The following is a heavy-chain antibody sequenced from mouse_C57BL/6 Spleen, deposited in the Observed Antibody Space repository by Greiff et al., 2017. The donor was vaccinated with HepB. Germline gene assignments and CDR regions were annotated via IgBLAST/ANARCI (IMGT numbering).Heavy chain of an antibody. CDR1: GFTFNTYA. D-gene: IGHD1-1*01. V-gene: IGHV10-3*01. Sequence: DVQLVESGGGLVQPKGSLKLSCAASGFTFNTYAMHWVRQAPGKGLEWVARIRSKSSNYATYYADSVKDRFTISRDDSQSMLYLQMNNLKTEDTAMYYCVRDHYYGSSYGYWYFDVWGTGTTVTVSS. CDR2: IRSKSSNYAT. J-gene: IGHJ1*03. CDR3: VRDHYYGSSYGYWYFDV.